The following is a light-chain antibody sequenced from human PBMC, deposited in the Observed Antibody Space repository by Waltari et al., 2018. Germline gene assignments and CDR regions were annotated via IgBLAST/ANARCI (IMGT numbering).Light chain of an antibody. CDR1: TGAVTSGQY. Sequence: QAVVTQEPSLTVSPGGTVTLTCGSSTGAVTSGQYPYWFQQKPGQVPRPLTYDTSNRHSWTPARFSGSLFGGKAALTLSGAQPEDEAEYYCLLWYSGARWVFGGGTKLSVL. CDR2: DTS. CDR3: LLWYSGARWV. V-gene: IGLV7-46*01. J-gene: IGLJ3*02.